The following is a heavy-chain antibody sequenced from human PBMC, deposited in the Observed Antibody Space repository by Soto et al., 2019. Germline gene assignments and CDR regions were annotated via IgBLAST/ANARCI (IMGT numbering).Heavy chain of an antibody. D-gene: IGHD3-10*01. CDR3: ARESSGSGVDY. CDR1: GGTFSSYT. V-gene: IGHV1-69*08. J-gene: IGHJ4*02. CDR2: IIPILGIA. Sequence: QVQRVQSGAEVKKPGSSVKVSCKASGGTFSSYTMSWVRQAPGQGLEWMGRIIPILGIANYAQKFQGSVTITADKSTSTAYMELSSLRSEDTAVYYCARESSGSGVDYWGQGTLVTVSS.